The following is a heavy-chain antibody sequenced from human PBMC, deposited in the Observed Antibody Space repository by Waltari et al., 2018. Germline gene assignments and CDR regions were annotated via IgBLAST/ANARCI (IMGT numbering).Heavy chain of an antibody. CDR2: INHSGST. Sequence: QVQLQQWGAGLLKPSETLSLTCAVYGGSFSGYYWSWIRQPPGKGLEWIGEINHSGSTNYNPSLKSRVTISVDTSKNQFSLKLSSVTAADTAVYYWARGGPNIAAAGILLFSNWGQGTLVTVSS. J-gene: IGHJ4*02. CDR1: GGSFSGYY. V-gene: IGHV4-34*01. CDR3: ARGGPNIAAAGILLFSN. D-gene: IGHD6-13*01.